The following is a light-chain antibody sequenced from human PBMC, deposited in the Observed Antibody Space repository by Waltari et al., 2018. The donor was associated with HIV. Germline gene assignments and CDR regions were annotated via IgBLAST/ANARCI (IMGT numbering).Light chain of an antibody. J-gene: IGLJ3*02. CDR1: SSDVGGYDS. V-gene: IGLV2-11*01. CDR3: CSYAGTYTYVL. CDR2: EVI. Sequence: QSALTQPRSVSGSHGQSVTISCTGTSSDVGGYDSFPWYLQHPGKVPKLIIYEVIKRPSGVPDRFSGSKSGNTASLTISGLQTEDEAYYFCCSYAGTYTYVLFGGGTKLTVL.